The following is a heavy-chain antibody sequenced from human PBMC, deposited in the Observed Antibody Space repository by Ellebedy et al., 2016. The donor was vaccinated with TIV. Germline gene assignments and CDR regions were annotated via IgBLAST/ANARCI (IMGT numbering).Heavy chain of an antibody. CDR3: ARLNWNYGNDY. CDR1: GGSISSGGYY. V-gene: IGHV4-61*08. CDR2: IYYSGST. Sequence: SETLSLTCTVSGGSISSGGYYWSWIRQPPGKGLEWIGYIYYSGSTNYNPSLKSRVTISVDTSKNQFSLKLSSVTAADTAVYYCARLNWNYGNDYWGQGTLVTVSS. D-gene: IGHD1-7*01. J-gene: IGHJ4*02.